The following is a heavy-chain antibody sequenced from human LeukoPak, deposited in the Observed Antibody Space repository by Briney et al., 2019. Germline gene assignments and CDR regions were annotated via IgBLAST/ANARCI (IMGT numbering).Heavy chain of an antibody. V-gene: IGHV4-39*01. J-gene: IGHJ4*02. CDR1: GGSISSSSYY. Sequence: SETLSLTCTVSGGSISSSSYYWGWIRQPPGKGLEWIGSIYYSGSTYYNPSLKSRVTISVDTSKNQFSLKLSSVTAADTAVYYCARGRGDYGYWGQGTLATVSS. D-gene: IGHD4-17*01. CDR3: ARGRGDYGY. CDR2: IYYSGST.